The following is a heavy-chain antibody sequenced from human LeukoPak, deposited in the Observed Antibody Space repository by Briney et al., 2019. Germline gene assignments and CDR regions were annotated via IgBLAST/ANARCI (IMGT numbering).Heavy chain of an antibody. D-gene: IGHD3-22*01. V-gene: IGHV4-39*07. CDR3: ARDSTYYYDRSGYNYYFGY. J-gene: IGHJ4*02. CDR2: IYYSGST. CDR1: GGSISSSSYY. Sequence: PSETLSLTCTVSGGSISSSSYYWGWIRQPPGKGLEWIGSIYYSGSTYYNPSLKSRVTISVDTSENQFSLKLSSVTAADTAVYYCARDSTYYYDRSGYNYYFGYWGQGTLVTVSS.